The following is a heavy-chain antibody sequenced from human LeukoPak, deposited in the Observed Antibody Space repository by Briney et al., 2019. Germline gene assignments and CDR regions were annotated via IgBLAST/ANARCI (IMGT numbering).Heavy chain of an antibody. CDR2: INAGNGNT. D-gene: IGHD6-13*01. CDR3: ATGIAAAGTQNAFDI. Sequence: ASVKVSCKASGYTFTSYAMHWVRQAPGQRLEWMGWINAGNGNTKYSQEFQGRVTITRDTSASTAYMELSSLRSEDTAVYYCATGIAAAGTQNAFDIWGQGTMVTVSS. CDR1: GYTFTSYA. V-gene: IGHV1-3*01. J-gene: IGHJ3*02.